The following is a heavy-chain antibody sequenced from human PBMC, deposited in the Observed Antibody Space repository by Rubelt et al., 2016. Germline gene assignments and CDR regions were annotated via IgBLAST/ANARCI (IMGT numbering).Heavy chain of an antibody. V-gene: IGHV3-23*01. D-gene: IGHD2-15*01. J-gene: IGHJ4*02. CDR2: ISGSGGST. CDR1: GFTFSSYA. Sequence: GGSLRLSCAASGFTFSSYAMSWVRQAPGKGLEWVSAISGSGGSTYYADSVKGRFTISRDNSKNTLDLQMNSLRAEDTAVYYCARDLGVVSALDYWGQGTPVTVSS. CDR3: ARDLGVVSALDY.